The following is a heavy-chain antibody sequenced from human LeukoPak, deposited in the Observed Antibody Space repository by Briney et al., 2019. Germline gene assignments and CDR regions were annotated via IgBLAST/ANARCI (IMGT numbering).Heavy chain of an antibody. Sequence: SETLSLTCTVSGGSISSSSYYWGWIRQPPGKGLEWIGYIYYSGSTNYNPSLKSRVTISVDTSKNQFSLKLSSVTAADTAVYYCARYMTTVIAFDIWGQGTMVTVSS. V-gene: IGHV4-61*05. CDR2: IYYSGST. CDR3: ARYMTTVIAFDI. J-gene: IGHJ3*02. CDR1: GGSISSSSYY. D-gene: IGHD4-17*01.